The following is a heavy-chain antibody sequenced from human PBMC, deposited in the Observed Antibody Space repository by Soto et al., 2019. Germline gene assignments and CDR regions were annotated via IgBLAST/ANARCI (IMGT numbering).Heavy chain of an antibody. D-gene: IGHD2-15*01. CDR1: GFTFSSYG. V-gene: IGHV3-30*18. Sequence: QVQLVESGGGVVQPGRSLRLSCAASGFTFSSYGMHWVRQAPGKGLEWVAVISYDGSNKYYADSVKGRFTISRDNSKNTLYLQMNSLRAEDTAVYYCAKDKVVVVAARVLGHNWFDPWGQGTLVTVSS. CDR3: AKDKVVVVAARVLGHNWFDP. J-gene: IGHJ5*02. CDR2: ISYDGSNK.